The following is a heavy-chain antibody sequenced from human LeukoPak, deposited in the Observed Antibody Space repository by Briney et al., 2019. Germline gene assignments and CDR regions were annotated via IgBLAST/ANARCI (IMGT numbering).Heavy chain of an antibody. V-gene: IGHV3-9*01. CDR2: ISWSGTTT. CDR1: GFRFDDYG. CDR3: AKDESTGGFAPGYFYGMGV. D-gene: IGHD3-16*01. Sequence: GGSLRLSCVVSGFRFDDYGMHWVRQAPGKGLESVSGISWSGTTTGYADSVKGRFTISRDSAKNSLYLQMDSLRVEDTALYYCAKDESTGGFAPGYFYGMGVWGQGTTVTVSS. J-gene: IGHJ6*02.